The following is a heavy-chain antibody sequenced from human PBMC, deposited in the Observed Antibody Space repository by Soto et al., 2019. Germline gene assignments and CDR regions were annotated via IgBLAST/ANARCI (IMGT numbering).Heavy chain of an antibody. V-gene: IGHV3-30-3*01. Sequence: GGSLRLSCAASGFTFSSYAMHWVRQAPGKGLEWVAVISYDGSNKYYADSVKGRFTISRDNSKNTLYLQMNSLRAEDTAVYYCASSGSIAHNWFDPWGQGTLVTVSS. CDR1: GFTFSSYA. D-gene: IGHD6-6*01. J-gene: IGHJ5*02. CDR3: ASSGSIAHNWFDP. CDR2: ISYDGSNK.